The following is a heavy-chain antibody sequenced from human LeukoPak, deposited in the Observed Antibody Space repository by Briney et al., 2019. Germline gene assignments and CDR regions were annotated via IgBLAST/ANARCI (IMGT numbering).Heavy chain of an antibody. V-gene: IGHV3-49*04. J-gene: IGHJ4*02. CDR2: IRSKTSGGTT. CDR3: TGDSPPIN. CDR1: RFTFGDYA. Sequence: GRSLRLSCTASRFTFGDYAVTWVRQAPGKGLEWVGFIRSKTSGGTTEYAASVKGRFTISRDDSRNIAYLQMNSLKIEDTAVYFCTGDSPPINWGQGTLVTVSS.